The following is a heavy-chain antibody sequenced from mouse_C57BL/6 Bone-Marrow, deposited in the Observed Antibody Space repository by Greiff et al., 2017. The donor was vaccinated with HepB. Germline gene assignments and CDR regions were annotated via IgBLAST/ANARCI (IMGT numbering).Heavy chain of an antibody. J-gene: IGHJ4*01. V-gene: IGHV5-12*01. Sequence: DVKLVESGGGLVQPGGSLKLSCAASGFTFSDYYMYWVRQTPEKRLEWVAYISNGGGSTYYPDTVKGRFTITRDNAKNTRYLQMSRLKSEDTAMYYCARLYGNYGAMDYWSQGTSVTVAS. CDR1: GFTFSDYY. CDR2: ISNGGGST. CDR3: ARLYGNYGAMDY. D-gene: IGHD2-1*01.